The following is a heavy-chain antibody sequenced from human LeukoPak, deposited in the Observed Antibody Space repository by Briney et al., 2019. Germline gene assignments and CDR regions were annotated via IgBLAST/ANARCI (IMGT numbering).Heavy chain of an antibody. V-gene: IGHV3-9*01. D-gene: IGHD6-25*01. CDR2: ISWNSGSI. CDR1: GFTFDDYA. CDR3: ARDRRLPAH. J-gene: IGHJ4*02. Sequence: PGRSLRLSCAASGFTFDDYAMHWVRQAPGKGLEWVSGISWNSGSIGYADSVKGRFTISRDNAKSSLYLQMNSLRAEDTAVYYCARDRRLPAHWGQGTLVTVSS.